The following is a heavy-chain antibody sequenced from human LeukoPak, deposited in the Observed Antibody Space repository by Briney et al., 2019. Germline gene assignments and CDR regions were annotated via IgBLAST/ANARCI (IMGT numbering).Heavy chain of an antibody. J-gene: IGHJ4*02. CDR1: GFTFSSYA. V-gene: IGHV3-23*01. Sequence: PGGSLRLSCAASGFTFSSYAMSWVRQAPGKGLEWTSAISGSGGSTYYADSVKGRFTISRDNAKNSLFLQMNSLRVEDTAVYYCARGYSYGYFDYWGQGTLVTVSS. D-gene: IGHD5-18*01. CDR3: ARGYSYGYFDY. CDR2: ISGSGGST.